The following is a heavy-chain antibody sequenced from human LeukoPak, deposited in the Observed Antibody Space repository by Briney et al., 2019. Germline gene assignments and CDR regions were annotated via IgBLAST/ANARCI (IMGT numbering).Heavy chain of an antibody. V-gene: IGHV4-59*01. Sequence: SETLSLTCTVSDGSIRSYYWSWVRQAPGKGLEWIGFIYYSGSTRYNPSLESRVAISVDTSKNQFSLRLNSVTAADTAVYYSARERAYVWGSYRYSGAFDIWGQGTMVTVSS. CDR3: ARERAYVWGSYRYSGAFDI. J-gene: IGHJ3*02. CDR1: DGSIRSYY. CDR2: IYYSGST. D-gene: IGHD3-16*02.